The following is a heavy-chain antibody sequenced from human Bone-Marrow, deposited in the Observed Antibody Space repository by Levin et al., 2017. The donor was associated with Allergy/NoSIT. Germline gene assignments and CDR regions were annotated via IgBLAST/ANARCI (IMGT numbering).Heavy chain of an antibody. Sequence: LSLTCAASGFTFKTYAMSWVRQAPGKGLEWVSGISGSGGNTYYADAVKGRFTISRDNSKNTLYLQMNSLRAEETAIYYCAKNTVFGVVTKQGDYFDFWGQGTVVTVSS. D-gene: IGHD3-3*01. V-gene: IGHV3-23*01. CDR3: AKNTVFGVVTKQGDYFDF. CDR1: GFTFKTYA. CDR2: ISGSGGNT. J-gene: IGHJ4*02.